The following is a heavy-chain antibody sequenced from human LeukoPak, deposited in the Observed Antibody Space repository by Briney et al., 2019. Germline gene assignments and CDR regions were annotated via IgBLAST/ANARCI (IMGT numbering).Heavy chain of an antibody. Sequence: SVKVSCKASGGTFSSYAISWVRQAPGQGLEWMGGIIPIFGTANYAQKFQGRVTITADESTSTAYMELSSLRSEDTAVYYCARSYGSGTPMDVWGQGTTVTVSS. CDR2: IIPIFGTA. J-gene: IGHJ6*02. CDR3: ARSYGSGTPMDV. D-gene: IGHD3-10*01. V-gene: IGHV1-69*13. CDR1: GGTFSSYA.